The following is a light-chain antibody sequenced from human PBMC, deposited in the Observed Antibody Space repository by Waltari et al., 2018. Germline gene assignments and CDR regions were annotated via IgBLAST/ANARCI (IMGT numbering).Light chain of an antibody. CDR1: RSDVGYYNF. V-gene: IGLV2-23*01. CDR3: CSYAGSRTPWV. CDR2: EGS. J-gene: IGLJ3*02. Sequence: QSVLTQPASVSGSPGQSLTISCTGSRSDVGYYNFVSWYQQHPDEAPKLVIYEGSKRPSGISIRFSGSKSGNTASLTISRLQAEDEADYFCCSYAGSRTPWVFGGGTRVTVL.